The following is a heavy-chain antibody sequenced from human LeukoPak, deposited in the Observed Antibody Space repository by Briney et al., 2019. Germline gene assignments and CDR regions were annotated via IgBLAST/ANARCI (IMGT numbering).Heavy chain of an antibody. CDR2: IYSGGST. Sequence: GSLRLSCAASGFSVSSNCMSWVRQAPGKGLEWVSVIYSGGSTYYADSVKGRFTVSRDISKNTLYLQMNSLRAEDTAVYYCARSIAAAAHYYYYGMDVWGKGTTVTVSS. J-gene: IGHJ6*04. CDR3: ARSIAAAAHYYYYGMDV. V-gene: IGHV3-53*01. D-gene: IGHD6-13*01. CDR1: GFSVSSNC.